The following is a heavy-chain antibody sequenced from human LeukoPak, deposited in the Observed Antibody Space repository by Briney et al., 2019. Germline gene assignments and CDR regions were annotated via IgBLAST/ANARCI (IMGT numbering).Heavy chain of an antibody. V-gene: IGHV4-39*07. J-gene: IGHJ4*02. D-gene: IGHD2-2*01. CDR2: IYYSGST. Sequence: SETLSLTCTVSGGSISSSSYYWGWIRQPPGKGLEWIGSIYYSGSTYYNPSLKSRVTISVDTSKNQFSLKLSSVTAADTAVYYCAAREEYQLLQDPFDYWGQGTLVTVSS. CDR1: GGSISSSSYY. CDR3: AAREEYQLLQDPFDY.